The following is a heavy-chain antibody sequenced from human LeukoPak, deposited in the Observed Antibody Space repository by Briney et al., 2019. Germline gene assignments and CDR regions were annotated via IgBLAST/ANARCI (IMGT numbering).Heavy chain of an antibody. D-gene: IGHD6-19*01. CDR2: ISWDGGST. CDR3: AKDNDIAVAADYYYYGMDV. Sequence: PGGSLRLSCAASGFTFDDYAMHWVRQAPGKGLEWVSLISWDGGSTYYADSVKGRFTISRDNSKNSLYLQMNSLRAEDTALYYCAKDNDIAVAADYYYYGMDVWGQGTMVTVSS. CDR1: GFTFDDYA. J-gene: IGHJ6*02. V-gene: IGHV3-43D*03.